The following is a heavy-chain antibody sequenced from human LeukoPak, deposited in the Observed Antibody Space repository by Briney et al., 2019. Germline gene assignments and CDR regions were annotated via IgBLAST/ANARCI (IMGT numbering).Heavy chain of an antibody. D-gene: IGHD3-3*01. CDR2: INHSGST. V-gene: IGHV4-34*01. J-gene: IGHJ4*02. Sequence: SETLSLTCAVYGGSFSGYYWSWIRQPPGKGLEWIGEINHSGSTNYNPSFKSRVTISVDTSKNQFSLKLSSVTAADTAVYYCARRRTYYDFWSGYYTFDYWGQGTLVTVSS. CDR3: ARRRTYYDFWSGYYTFDY. CDR1: GGSFSGYY.